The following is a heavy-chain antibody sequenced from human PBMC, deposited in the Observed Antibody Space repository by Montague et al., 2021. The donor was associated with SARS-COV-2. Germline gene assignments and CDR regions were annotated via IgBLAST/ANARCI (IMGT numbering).Heavy chain of an antibody. CDR2: IYYSGST. J-gene: IGHJ4*02. CDR3: ARDDFRWDFDC. Sequence: SETLSLTCTVSGGSISSSSYYWGWIRQPPGKGLEWIGSIYYSGSTYYNPSLMSRVTISLDTSKNQFSLKLSSVTAADTAVYYCARDDFRWDFDCWGQGTLVTVSS. D-gene: IGHD2/OR15-2a*01. CDR1: GGSISSSSYY. V-gene: IGHV4-39*07.